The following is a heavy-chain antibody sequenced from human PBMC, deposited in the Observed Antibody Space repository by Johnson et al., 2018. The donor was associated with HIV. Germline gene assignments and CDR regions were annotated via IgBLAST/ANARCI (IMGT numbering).Heavy chain of an antibody. D-gene: IGHD2-8*01. J-gene: IGHJ3*02. CDR3: ARYNGVDSSSSGQTDI. CDR1: GFTFSSYA. Sequence: QVQLVESGGGVVQPGRSLRLSCAASGFTFSSYAMHWVRQAPGKGLEWVAVISYDGSNKYYADSVKGRFTISRDNAKNSLYLQMNSLRAEDTALYYCARYNGVDSSSSGQTDIWGQGTMVTVSS. V-gene: IGHV3-30*04. CDR2: ISYDGSNK.